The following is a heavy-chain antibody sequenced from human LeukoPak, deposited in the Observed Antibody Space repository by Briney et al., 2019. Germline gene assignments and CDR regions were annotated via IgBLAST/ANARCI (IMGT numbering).Heavy chain of an antibody. CDR3: ARWYKTELLLYY. CDR1: GFTISYNR. CDR2: IKQDGIEK. J-gene: IGHJ4*02. Sequence: GGSLPLSAVFAGFTISYNRSTWVRQAPGKGLEWLANIKQDGIEKYYADSAKGRFTISRDNAKTSVYLQMNSLRGEDTAIYPCARWYKTELLLYYWGQGRVDSVSS. V-gene: IGHV3-7*05. D-gene: IGHD1-1*01.